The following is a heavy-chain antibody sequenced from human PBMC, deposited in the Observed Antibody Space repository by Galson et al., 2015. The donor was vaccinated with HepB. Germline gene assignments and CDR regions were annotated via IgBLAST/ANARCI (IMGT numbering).Heavy chain of an antibody. CDR1: GFFFSSYA. J-gene: IGHJ4*02. D-gene: IGHD3-10*01. CDR3: SRARGDYYNSGPAF. V-gene: IGHV3-30*04. Sequence: SLSLSCAASGFFFSSYAMHWVRQAPGKGLEWLAVISYDGGHKYHADSGNGRFTISRDNSNNTLFLEVKNLRPEDTAIYYCSRARGDYYNSGPAFWGRGTLVTVST. CDR2: ISYDGGHK.